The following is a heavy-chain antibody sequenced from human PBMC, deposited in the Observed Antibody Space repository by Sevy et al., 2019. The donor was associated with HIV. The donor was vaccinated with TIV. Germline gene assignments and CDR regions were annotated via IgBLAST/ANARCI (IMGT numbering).Heavy chain of an antibody. CDR2: VHHTGST. J-gene: IGHJ4*01. CDR3: ARQGLGGALRLFDF. Sequence: SETLSLTCVVSGYSISSGYYWAWIRQPPGKGLEWIGSVHHTGSTYYNPSLKSRVTILVDTSNNQFSLKLTSVTAADTAVYYCARQGLGGALRLFDFWGPGTLVTVSS. D-gene: IGHD3-16*01. CDR1: GYSISSGYY. V-gene: IGHV4-38-2*01.